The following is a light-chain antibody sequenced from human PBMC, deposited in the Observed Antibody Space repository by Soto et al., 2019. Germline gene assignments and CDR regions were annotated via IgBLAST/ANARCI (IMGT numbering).Light chain of an antibody. V-gene: IGKV1-5*03. Sequence: EIQMTQSPSTLSASVGDRVTITCRASQSITSWLAWYQQKPGKAPKLLMYKASSLESGVPSRFSGSGSGTEFTLTISGLQPDDFATYFCQQYNSYPFTFGPGTKVDIK. CDR3: QQYNSYPFT. CDR1: QSITSW. J-gene: IGKJ3*01. CDR2: KAS.